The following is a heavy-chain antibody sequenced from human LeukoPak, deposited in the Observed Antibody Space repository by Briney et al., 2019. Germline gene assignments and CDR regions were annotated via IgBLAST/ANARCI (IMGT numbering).Heavy chain of an antibody. D-gene: IGHD3-22*01. CDR3: ASNYYDSSGYRSGYFQH. J-gene: IGHJ1*01. V-gene: IGHV1-46*01. CDR1: GYTFTSYY. CDR2: INPSGGST. Sequence: ASVKVSCKASGYTFTSYYMHWVRPAPGQGLEWMGIINPSGGSTSYAQKFQGRVTMTRDTSTSTVYMELSSLRSEDTAVYYCASNYYDSSGYRSGYFQHWGQGTLVTVSS.